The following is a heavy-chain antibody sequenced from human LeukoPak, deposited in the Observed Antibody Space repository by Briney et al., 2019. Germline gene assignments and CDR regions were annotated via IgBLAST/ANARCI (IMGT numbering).Heavy chain of an antibody. D-gene: IGHD3-9*01. CDR1: GGSISSSSYY. CDR2: IYYSGST. CDR3: ARAGSVVRYFDWLSP. Sequence: SETLSLTCTVSGGSISSSSYYWGWIRQPPGKGLEWIGSIYYSGSTYYNPSLKSRVTISVDTSKNQFSLKLSSVTAADTAVYYCARAGSVVRYFDWLSPWGQGTLVTVSS. V-gene: IGHV4-39*07. J-gene: IGHJ5*02.